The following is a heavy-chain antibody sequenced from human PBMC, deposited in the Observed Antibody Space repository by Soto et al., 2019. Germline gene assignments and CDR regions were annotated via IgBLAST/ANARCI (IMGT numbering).Heavy chain of an antibody. CDR3: ARGVDTGMVTPFDY. J-gene: IGHJ4*02. V-gene: IGHV3-30-3*01. CDR1: GFNFSSYT. Sequence: QVQLVESGGGVVQSGRSLILSCAAAGFNFSSYTMHWVRQAPGKGLEWVAVISYDASNEYYTDSVKGRFTISRDNSKNTLYLQMNSLRAEDTAEYYCARGVDTGMVTPFDYWGQGTLVTVSS. CDR2: ISYDASNE. D-gene: IGHD5-18*01.